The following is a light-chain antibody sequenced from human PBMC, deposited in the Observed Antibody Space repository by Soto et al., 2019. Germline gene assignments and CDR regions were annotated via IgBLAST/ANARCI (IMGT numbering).Light chain of an antibody. CDR2: AAS. V-gene: IGKV1-12*01. Sequence: DIQMTQSPSSLSASVGDRVTITCRASQDISSWLAWYQQKPGNAPKVLIFAASTLQRGVPSRFSGSGSGTDFTLTISSLQPEDFATYFCQQADSFPLTFGGGTKV. CDR1: QDISSW. J-gene: IGKJ4*01. CDR3: QQADSFPLT.